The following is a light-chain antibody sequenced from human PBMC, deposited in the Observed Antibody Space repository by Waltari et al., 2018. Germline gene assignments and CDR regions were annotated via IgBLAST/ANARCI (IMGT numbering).Light chain of an antibody. J-gene: IGLJ2*01. CDR3: SSYTNTFVV. V-gene: IGLV2-14*03. Sequence: QSALAQPASVSGSPGQSIAISCTGTSSDIGGYNYVSWYQQYPVKAPKLLIYEVNNRPPGVSTRFSGSKSGNSASLTISEIQAEDEADYYCSSYTNTFVVFGGGTKLTVL. CDR2: EVN. CDR1: SSDIGGYNY.